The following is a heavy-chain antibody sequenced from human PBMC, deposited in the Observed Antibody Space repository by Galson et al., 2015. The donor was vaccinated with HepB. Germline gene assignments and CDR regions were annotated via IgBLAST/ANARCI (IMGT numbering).Heavy chain of an antibody. CDR2: ISGSGGNT. V-gene: IGHV3-23*01. Sequence: SLRLSCAPSGFTFSNYAVSWVRQAPGKGLEWVSAISGSGGNTYYADSVKGRFTISRDNSKNRLYLQMNSLKAEDTAVYYCARSPHTSYYGSGSYRGHYFDYWGQGTLVTVSS. D-gene: IGHD3-10*01. CDR1: GFTFSNYA. CDR3: ARSPHTSYYGSGSYRGHYFDY. J-gene: IGHJ4*02.